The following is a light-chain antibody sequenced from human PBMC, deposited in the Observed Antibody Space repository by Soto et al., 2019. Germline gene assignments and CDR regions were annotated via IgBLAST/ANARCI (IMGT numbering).Light chain of an antibody. J-gene: IGLJ2*01. V-gene: IGLV2-14*01. CDR2: GVS. CDR3: SSYTSTNPLV. Sequence: QSALTQPASVSGSPGQTITISCTGTSSDVGDYNYVSWYQQHPGKAPKLIIYGVSNRPSGISNRFSGSKSGNTASLTISGLQAEDEADYYCSSYTSTNPLVFGGGTKLTVL. CDR1: SSDVGDYNY.